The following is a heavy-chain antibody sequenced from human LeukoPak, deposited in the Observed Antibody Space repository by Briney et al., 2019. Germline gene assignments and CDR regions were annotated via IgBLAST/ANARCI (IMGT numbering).Heavy chain of an antibody. Sequence: GGSLRLSCAASGFTFDDYGMSWVPQAPGKGLEWVSGINWNGRCTGYADSVKGRFTISRDNAKNSLYLQMNSLRAEDTALYYCARAWADPFDYWGQGTLVTVSS. CDR1: GFTFDDYG. CDR2: INWNGRCT. J-gene: IGHJ4*02. CDR3: ARAWADPFDY. D-gene: IGHD1-26*01. V-gene: IGHV3-20*04.